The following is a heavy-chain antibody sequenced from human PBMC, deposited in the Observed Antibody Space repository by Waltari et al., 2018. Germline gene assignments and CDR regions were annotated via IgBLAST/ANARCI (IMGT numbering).Heavy chain of an antibody. J-gene: IGHJ5*02. CDR2: ISGDGGAA. D-gene: IGHD3-3*01. Sequence: EVQLVQSGGGLVQQGGALRLSWVASGFKFSAYWMHWVREVPGKGLEGSSRISGDGGAAKYVDSVKGRFTISRDNAKSTLYLQMNNLRGEDTGLYSCARSVSPTHGGGYYGGWFDPWGQGSLVTVSS. CDR3: ARSVSPTHGGGYYGGWFDP. V-gene: IGHV3-74*03. CDR1: GFKFSAYW.